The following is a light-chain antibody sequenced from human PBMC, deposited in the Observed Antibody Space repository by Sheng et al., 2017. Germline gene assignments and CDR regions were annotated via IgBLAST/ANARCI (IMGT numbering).Light chain of an antibody. J-gene: IGKJ4*01. CDR1: QSVSSSY. CDR2: DVS. Sequence: EIVLTQSPGTLSLSPGERATLSCRASQSVSSSYLAWYQQKPGQAPRLLIYDVSNRATGIPARFSGSGSGTDFTLTISSLEPEDFAVYYCQQYVDWPLTFGGGTKVEIK. CDR3: QQYVDWPLT. V-gene: IGKV3-20*01.